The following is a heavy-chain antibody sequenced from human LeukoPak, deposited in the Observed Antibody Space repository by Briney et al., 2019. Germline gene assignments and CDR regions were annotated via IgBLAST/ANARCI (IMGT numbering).Heavy chain of an antibody. CDR1: GSSISSGDYY. D-gene: IGHD3-10*01. J-gene: IGHJ5*02. V-gene: IGHV4-30-4*08. CDR2: IYYSGST. Sequence: TLSLTCTVSGSSISSGDYYWSWIRQPPGEGLEWVGYIYYSGSTYYNPSLKSRVTISVDTSKNQFSLKLSSVTAADTALYYCARVEGTMVRGVYWFDPWGQGTLVTVSS. CDR3: ARVEGTMVRGVYWFDP.